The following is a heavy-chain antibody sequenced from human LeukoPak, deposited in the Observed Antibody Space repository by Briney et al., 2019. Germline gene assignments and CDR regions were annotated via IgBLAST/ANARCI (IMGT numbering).Heavy chain of an antibody. CDR2: IYHSGST. J-gene: IGHJ6*02. D-gene: IGHD3-10*01. V-gene: IGHV4-38-2*02. CDR1: GYSISSGYY. CDR3: AIWFGESHYYGMDV. Sequence: SETLSLTCTVSGYSISSGYYWGWIRQPPGKGLEWIGSIYHSGSTYYNPSLKSRVTISVDTSKSQFSLKLSSVTAADTAVYYCAIWFGESHYYGMDVWGQGTTVTVSS.